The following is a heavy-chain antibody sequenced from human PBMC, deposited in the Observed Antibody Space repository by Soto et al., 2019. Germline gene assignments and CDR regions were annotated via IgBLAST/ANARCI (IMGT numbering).Heavy chain of an antibody. J-gene: IGHJ4*02. D-gene: IGHD3-22*01. Sequence: GGSLRLSCSASGFTFSIYAMHWVRQAPGKGLEYVSSISTNGGSTDYADSVKGRFTISRDNSKNTVYLQMSSLRVEDTAVYYCVKGEYYYDSSGYYPFDYWGQGTLVTV. CDR2: ISTNGGST. V-gene: IGHV3-64D*06. CDR1: GFTFSIYA. CDR3: VKGEYYYDSSGYYPFDY.